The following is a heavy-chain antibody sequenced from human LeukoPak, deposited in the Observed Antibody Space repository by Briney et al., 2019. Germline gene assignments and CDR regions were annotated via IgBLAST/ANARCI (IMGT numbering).Heavy chain of an antibody. D-gene: IGHD2-2*01. J-gene: IGHJ6*03. CDR1: GGSISSSSYY. V-gene: IGHV4-61*02. CDR2: IYSTGST. CDR3: TREAIPYYYMDV. Sequence: PSETLSLTCTVSGGSISSSSYYWSWIRQPAGKGLEWIGRIYSTGSTNYNPSLKSRVTISVDTSKNQFSLKLSSVTAADTAVYYCTREAIPYYYMDVWGKGTTVTISS.